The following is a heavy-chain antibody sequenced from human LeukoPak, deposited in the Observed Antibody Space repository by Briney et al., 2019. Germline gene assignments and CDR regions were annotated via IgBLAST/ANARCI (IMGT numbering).Heavy chain of an antibody. CDR1: GGSISSYY. CDR2: IYYSGST. Sequence: SETLSLTCTVSGGSISSYYWSWIRQPPGKGLEWIGYIYYSGSTNYNPSLKSRVTISVDTSKNQFSLKLSSVTAADTAVYYCARAPHLRYFDWLPDSDYGMDVWGQGTTVTAS. V-gene: IGHV4-59*01. J-gene: IGHJ6*02. D-gene: IGHD3-9*01. CDR3: ARAPHLRYFDWLPDSDYGMDV.